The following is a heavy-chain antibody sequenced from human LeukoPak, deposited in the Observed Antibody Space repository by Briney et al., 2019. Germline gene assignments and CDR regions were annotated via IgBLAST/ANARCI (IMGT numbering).Heavy chain of an antibody. D-gene: IGHD2-2*01. Sequence: SETLSLTCAVYGGSFSGYYWSWIRQPPGKGLEWIGEINHSGSTNYNPSLKCRVTISVDTSKNQFSLKLSSVTAADTAVYYCATRPDIVVVPAATNNWFDPWGQGTLVTVSS. CDR2: INHSGST. V-gene: IGHV4-34*01. CDR1: GGSFSGYY. J-gene: IGHJ5*02. CDR3: ATRPDIVVVPAATNNWFDP.